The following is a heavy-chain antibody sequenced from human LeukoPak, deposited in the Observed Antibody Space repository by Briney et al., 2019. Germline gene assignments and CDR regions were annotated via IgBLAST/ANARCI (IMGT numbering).Heavy chain of an antibody. CDR2: VSYDGSEK. CDR3: ARKQMDSRSPFDY. Sequence: GGSLRLSCAASGFSFSISAMHWVRQAPGKGLQWVAVVSYDGSEKYYADSVKGRFTISRDNSKNTLYLQMNSLRPEGTAVYYCARKQMDSRSPFDYWGQGTLVTVSS. D-gene: IGHD6-13*01. V-gene: IGHV3-30*07. J-gene: IGHJ4*02. CDR1: GFSFSISA.